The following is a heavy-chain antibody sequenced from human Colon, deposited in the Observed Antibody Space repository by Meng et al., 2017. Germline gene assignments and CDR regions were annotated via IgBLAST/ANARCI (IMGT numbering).Heavy chain of an antibody. CDR2: ISSSGSTI. CDR3: ARGGKDLYTFDI. V-gene: IGHV3-11*04. D-gene: IGHD3-16*01. CDR1: GFTFSDYY. J-gene: IGHJ3*02. Sequence: GESLKISCAASGFTFSDYYMSWIRQAPGKGLEWVSYISSSGSTIYYADSVKGRFTISRDNAKNTLYLQMNSLRAEDTAVFYCARGGKDLYTFDIWGQGTTVTVSS.